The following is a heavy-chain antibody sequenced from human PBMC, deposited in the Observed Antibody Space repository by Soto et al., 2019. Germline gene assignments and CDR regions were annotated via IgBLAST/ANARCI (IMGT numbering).Heavy chain of an antibody. CDR3: ARSRYCTNGVCYTEQSRWFAP. J-gene: IGHJ5*02. D-gene: IGHD2-8*01. V-gene: IGHV4-34*01. CDR1: GGCFSGYY. Sequence: PSETLSLTCAVYGGCFSGYYWSWIRQPPGKGLEWIGEINHSGSTNYNPSLKSRAPISVDTSKNQFSLKLSSVTAADTAVYYCARSRYCTNGVCYTEQSRWFAPWGQGTLVTVSP. CDR2: INHSGST.